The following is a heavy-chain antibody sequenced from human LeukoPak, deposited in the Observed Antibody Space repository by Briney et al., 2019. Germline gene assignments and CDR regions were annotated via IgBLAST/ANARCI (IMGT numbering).Heavy chain of an antibody. J-gene: IGHJ4*02. Sequence: GGSLRLSCAASGFTFSSYWMHWVRQAPGKGLVWVSRINSDGSSTSYADSVKGRFTISRDNAKNTLYLQMNSLRAEDTAVYYCARDVSEDYCDSSGYSDHWGQGTLVTVSS. V-gene: IGHV3-74*01. CDR2: INSDGSST. D-gene: IGHD3-22*01. CDR1: GFTFSSYW. CDR3: ARDVSEDYCDSSGYSDH.